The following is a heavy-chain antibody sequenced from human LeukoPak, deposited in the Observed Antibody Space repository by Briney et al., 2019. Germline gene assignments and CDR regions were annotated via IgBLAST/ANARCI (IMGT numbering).Heavy chain of an antibody. CDR1: GGSISSRSYY. CDR3: ARGSGYSYYFDY. Sequence: PSETLSLTCAVSGGSISSRSYYWGWIRQPPGKGLEWIGNIYYSGSTYYNPSLKSRVTISVDTSKNLFSLKLNSVTAADTAVYFCARGSGYSYYFDYWGQGTLVTVSS. V-gene: IGHV4-39*01. J-gene: IGHJ4*02. CDR2: IYYSGST. D-gene: IGHD3-22*01.